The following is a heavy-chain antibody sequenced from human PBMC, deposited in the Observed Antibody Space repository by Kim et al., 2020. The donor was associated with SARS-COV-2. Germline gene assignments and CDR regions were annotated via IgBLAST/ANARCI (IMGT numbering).Heavy chain of an antibody. CDR2: IYYGGST. V-gene: IGHV4-39*01. D-gene: IGHD6-19*01. CDR3: AITGLAGHNWFDP. Sequence: SETLSLTCTVFGGSISSSSYYWGWIRQSPGKGLEWIGSIYYGGSTYYNPSLKSRVTISVDTSKNQFSLKVTSVTAADTAVYYCAITGLAGHNWFDPWGQGTLVTVSS. J-gene: IGHJ5*02. CDR1: GGSISSSSYY.